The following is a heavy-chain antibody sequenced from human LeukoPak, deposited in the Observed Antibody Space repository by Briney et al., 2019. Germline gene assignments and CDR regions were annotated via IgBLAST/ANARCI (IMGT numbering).Heavy chain of an antibody. CDR3: ARERRGNWNQDFEY. Sequence: ASVKVSCEPSGYTFSDYYIHWVRPAPGQRLEWMGWINPNSGGTNYVEKFQGRVTMTSDTSIRTVYMELSSLTSDDTAVCYCARERRGNWNQDFEYWGQGTLVPVSS. D-gene: IGHD1-1*01. CDR2: INPNSGGT. CDR1: GYTFSDYY. J-gene: IGHJ4*02. V-gene: IGHV1-2*02.